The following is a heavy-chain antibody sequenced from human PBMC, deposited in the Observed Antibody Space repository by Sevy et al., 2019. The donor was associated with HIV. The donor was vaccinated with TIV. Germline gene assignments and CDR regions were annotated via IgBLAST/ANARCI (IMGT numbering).Heavy chain of an antibody. CDR3: AIMKQTGKSGSYGYNWFDP. Sequence: GESLKISCKGSGYSFTSYWIGWVRQMPGKGLEWMGIIYPGDSDTRYRPSFQGQVTISADKSISTAYLQWSSLKASDTAMYYCAIMKQTGKSGSYGYNWFDPWGQGTLVTVS. CDR1: GYSFTSYW. D-gene: IGHD1-26*01. V-gene: IGHV5-51*01. CDR2: IYPGDSDT. J-gene: IGHJ5*02.